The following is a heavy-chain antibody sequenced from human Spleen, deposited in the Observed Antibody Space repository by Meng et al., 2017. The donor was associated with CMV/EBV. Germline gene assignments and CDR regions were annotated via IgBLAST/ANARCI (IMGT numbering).Heavy chain of an antibody. J-gene: IGHJ4*02. V-gene: IGHV3-30*02. D-gene: IGHD6-6*01. CDR1: GFTFSSHG. Sequence: GESLKISCAASGFTFSSHGMHWVRQAPGKGLEWVAFIEDDGSNENYGDSVKGRFTVSRDNSKNTLYLQMNSLRPEDTAVYYCARDAYSSSSYFDCWGQGTLVTVSS. CDR2: IEDDGSNE. CDR3: ARDAYSSSSYFDC.